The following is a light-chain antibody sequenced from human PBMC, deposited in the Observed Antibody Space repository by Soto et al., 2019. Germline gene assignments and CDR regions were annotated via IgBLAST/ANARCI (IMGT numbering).Light chain of an antibody. J-gene: IGKJ1*01. CDR1: ESISNN. Sequence: IVMTQSPATLSVSPGERATLSCRAGESISNNLAWYQQKPGQAPRLLIYGAATRAAGVPARFSGRGSGTEFTLTISSLQSEDFGVYYCQQYNNWPGTFGQGTKVDI. V-gene: IGKV3-15*01. CDR2: GAA. CDR3: QQYNNWPGT.